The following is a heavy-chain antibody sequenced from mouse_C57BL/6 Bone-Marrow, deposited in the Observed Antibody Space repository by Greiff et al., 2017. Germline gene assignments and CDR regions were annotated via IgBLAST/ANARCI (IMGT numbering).Heavy chain of an antibody. J-gene: IGHJ3*01. CDR1: GFTFSSYT. CDR2: ISGGGGNT. V-gene: IGHV5-9*01. Sequence: EVKLMESGGGLVKPGGSLKLSCAASGFTFSSYTMSWVRQTPEKRLEWVATISGGGGNTYYPDSVKGRFTISRDNAKNTLYLQMSSLRSEDTALYYCARGGYYLAYWGQGTLVTVSA. D-gene: IGHD2-3*01. CDR3: ARGGYYLAY.